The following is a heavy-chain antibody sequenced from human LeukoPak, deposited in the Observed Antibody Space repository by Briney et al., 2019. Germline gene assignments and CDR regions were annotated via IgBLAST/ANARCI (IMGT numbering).Heavy chain of an antibody. Sequence: SETLSLTCTVSGGSISSYYWSWIRQPPGKGLEWIGYIYYSGSTNYNPSLKSRVTISVDTPKNQFSLKLSSVTAADTAVYYCARSRWLSVNYYDSSGYYWFDYWGQGTLVTVSS. V-gene: IGHV4-59*12. J-gene: IGHJ4*02. CDR1: GGSISSYY. CDR3: ARSRWLSVNYYDSSGYYWFDY. CDR2: IYYSGST. D-gene: IGHD3-22*01.